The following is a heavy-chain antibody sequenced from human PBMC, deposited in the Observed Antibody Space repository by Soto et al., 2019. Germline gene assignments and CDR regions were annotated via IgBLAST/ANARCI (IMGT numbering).Heavy chain of an antibody. CDR3: ARGYPNYTPTTRPYRDYYYGMDV. V-gene: IGHV1-69*12. CDR1: GGTFSSYA. D-gene: IGHD2-2*02. Sequence: QVQLVQSGAEVKKPGSSVKVSCKASGGTFSSYAISWVRQAPGQGLEWMGGIIPIFGTANYAQKFQGRVTITADEATSTAYMELSSLRSEDTAVYYCARGYPNYTPTTRPYRDYYYGMDVWGQGTTVTVSS. J-gene: IGHJ6*02. CDR2: IIPIFGTA.